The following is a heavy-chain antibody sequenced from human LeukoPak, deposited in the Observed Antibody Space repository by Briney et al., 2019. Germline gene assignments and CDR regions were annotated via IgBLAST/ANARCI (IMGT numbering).Heavy chain of an antibody. CDR1: GYSISSGYY. J-gene: IGHJ4*02. Sequence: PSETLSLTCDVSGYSISSGYYWGWIRQPPGKGLEWIGNIYHSGNTYYNASLKSRVTISVDTSKNQFSLKLSSVTAADTALYYCARGYGTDVIIDYWGQGTLVTVSS. CDR3: ARGYGTDVIIDY. V-gene: IGHV4-38-2*01. CDR2: IYHSGNT. D-gene: IGHD1-7*01.